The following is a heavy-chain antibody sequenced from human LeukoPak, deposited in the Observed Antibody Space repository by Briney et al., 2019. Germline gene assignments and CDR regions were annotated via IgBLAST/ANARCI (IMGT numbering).Heavy chain of an antibody. D-gene: IGHD6-13*01. CDR1: GGTFSSYA. CDR2: ILPIFGTA. Sequence: GASVKVSCKASGGTFSSYAISWVRQAPGQGLEWMGGILPIFGTANYAQKFQGRVTITTDESTSTAYMELSSLRSEDTAVYYCARGWAAGYYYYYMDVWGKGTTVTVSS. J-gene: IGHJ6*03. V-gene: IGHV1-69*05. CDR3: ARGWAAGYYYYYMDV.